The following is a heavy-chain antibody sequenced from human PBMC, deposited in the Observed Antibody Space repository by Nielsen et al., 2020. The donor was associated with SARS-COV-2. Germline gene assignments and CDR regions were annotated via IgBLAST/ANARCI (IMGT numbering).Heavy chain of an antibody. Sequence: SETLSLTCAVYGGSFSGYYWSWIRQPPGKGLEWIGAINHSGSTNYNPSLKSRVTLSVDTSKNQFSLKLSSVTAADTAVYYCARVGLTAPMAPYNWFDPWGQGTLVTVSS. CDR3: ARVGLTAPMAPYNWFDP. V-gene: IGHV4-34*01. J-gene: IGHJ5*02. CDR1: GGSFSGYY. D-gene: IGHD1-14*01. CDR2: INHSGST.